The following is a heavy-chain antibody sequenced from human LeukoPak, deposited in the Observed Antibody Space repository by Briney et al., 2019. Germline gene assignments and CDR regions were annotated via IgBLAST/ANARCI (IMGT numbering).Heavy chain of an antibody. J-gene: IGHJ4*02. CDR3: AKPRTYGGSRY. CDR2: ISGTGGNT. V-gene: IGHV3-23*01. Sequence: GGSLRLSCVASGFTFSSYAMSWVRQAPGKGLEWVSAISGTGGNTYYADSVKGRFTISRDNSKNTLYLQMNSLRAEDTAVYYCAKPRTYGGSRYWGQGTLVTVSS. CDR1: GFTFSSYA. D-gene: IGHD4-23*01.